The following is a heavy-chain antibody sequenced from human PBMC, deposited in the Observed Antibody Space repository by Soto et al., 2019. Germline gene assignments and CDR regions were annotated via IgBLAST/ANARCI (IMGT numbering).Heavy chain of an antibody. D-gene: IGHD3-22*01. CDR3: AGDSRGYPAQRFDY. CDR2: IYYSGST. V-gene: IGHV4-31*03. CDR1: GGSISSVGYY. J-gene: IGHJ4*02. Sequence: SETLSLTCTVSGGSISSVGYYWSWIRQHPGKGLEWIGYIYYSGSTYYNPSLKSRVTISVDTSKNQFSLKLSSVTAADTAVYYCAGDSRGYPAQRFDYWCPGTLVTVDS.